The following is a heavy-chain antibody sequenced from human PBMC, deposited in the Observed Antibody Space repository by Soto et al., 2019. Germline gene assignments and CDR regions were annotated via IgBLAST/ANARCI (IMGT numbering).Heavy chain of an antibody. J-gene: IGHJ4*02. CDR2: IIPILGIA. Sequence: QVQLVQSGAEVKKPGSSVKVSCKASGGTFSSYIISWVRQAPGQELEWMGRIIPILGIANYAQKFQGRVTITADKSTSTAYMELSSLRSEDMAVYYCARFPQTAIVGAAYFDYWGQGTLVTVSS. CDR1: GGTFSSYI. V-gene: IGHV1-69*02. D-gene: IGHD1-26*01. CDR3: ARFPQTAIVGAAYFDY.